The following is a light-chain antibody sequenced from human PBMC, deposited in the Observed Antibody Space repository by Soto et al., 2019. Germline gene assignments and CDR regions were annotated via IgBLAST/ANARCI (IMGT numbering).Light chain of an antibody. V-gene: IGKV1-39*01. Sequence: DIQMTQSPSSLSASVGDRVTITCRASQSISSYLNWYQQKPGKAPKLLIYAASSLQSGVPSRFSGSGSGTDFTLTISSRHPEDCATYYCQQSYSTPRTFGQGTKLEIK. J-gene: IGKJ2*02. CDR2: AAS. CDR3: QQSYSTPRT. CDR1: QSISSY.